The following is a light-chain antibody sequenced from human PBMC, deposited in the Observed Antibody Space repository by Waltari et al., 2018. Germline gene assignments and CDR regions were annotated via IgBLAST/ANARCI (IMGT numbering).Light chain of an antibody. CDR2: DSS. Sequence: DIVLTQSPATLSLSPGERATLSCRASQSVSTYLAWYQQRPGQPPRLLIYDSSFRATGIPARFSGSGSETDFTLTISSLEPEDFAVYYCQQRYKWPLTFGGGSKVEI. CDR3: QQRYKWPLT. CDR1: QSVSTY. V-gene: IGKV3-11*01. J-gene: IGKJ4*01.